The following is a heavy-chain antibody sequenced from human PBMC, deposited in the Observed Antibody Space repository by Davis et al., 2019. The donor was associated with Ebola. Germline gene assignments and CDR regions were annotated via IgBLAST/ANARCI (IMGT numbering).Heavy chain of an antibody. D-gene: IGHD2-2*01. CDR1: GFTFSSYS. CDR3: ATQPVVPAANFDY. Sequence: GESLKISCAASGFTFSSYSMNWVRQAPGKGLEWVSYISSSSSTIYYADSVKGRFTISRDNSKNTLYLQMNSLRAEDTAVYYCATQPVVPAANFDYWGQGTLVTVSS. J-gene: IGHJ4*02. V-gene: IGHV3-48*01. CDR2: ISSSSSTI.